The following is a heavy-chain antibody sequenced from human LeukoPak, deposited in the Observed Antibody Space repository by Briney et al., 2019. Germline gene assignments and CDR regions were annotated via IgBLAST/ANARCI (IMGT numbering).Heavy chain of an antibody. CDR2: INTNNGNT. V-gene: IGHV1-18*01. J-gene: IGHJ5*02. CDR1: GYTFSTYG. D-gene: IGHD2-21*01. Sequence: GASVKVSCKASGYTFSTYGLMWVRQAPGQGLEWMGWINTNNGNTNYAQKFQGRVTMTTDTSTSTGYMELRSLRSDDTAVYYCARKRFTGDCYRLDPWGQGTLVTVPS. CDR3: ARKRFTGDCYRLDP.